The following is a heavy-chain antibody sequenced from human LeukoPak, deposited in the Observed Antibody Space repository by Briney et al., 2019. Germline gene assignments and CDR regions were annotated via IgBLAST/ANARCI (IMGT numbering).Heavy chain of an antibody. Sequence: ASVKVSCKASGYTFTGYYMHWVRQAPGQPLEWMGWINPNSGGTNYAQKFQGRVTMTRDTSISTAYMELSRLRSDDTVVYYCAIGGYYDSSGMWAFDIWGQGTMVTVSS. D-gene: IGHD3-22*01. CDR2: INPNSGGT. V-gene: IGHV1-2*02. CDR1: GYTFTGYY. CDR3: AIGGYYDSSGMWAFDI. J-gene: IGHJ3*02.